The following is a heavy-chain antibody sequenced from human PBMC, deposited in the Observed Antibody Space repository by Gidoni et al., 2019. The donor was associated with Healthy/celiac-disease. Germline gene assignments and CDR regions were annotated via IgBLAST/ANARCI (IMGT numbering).Heavy chain of an antibody. D-gene: IGHD6-19*01. J-gene: IGHJ3*02. CDR1: GYTFTSYY. CDR3: ASPLYSSGWYPDAFDI. CDR2: INPSGGST. V-gene: IGHV1-46*01. Sequence: QVQLVQSGAEVKKPGASVTVSCTASGYTFTSYYMHWVRQAPGQGLEWMGIINPSGGSTIYAQKFQGRVTMTRDTSTSTVYMELSSLRSEDTAVYYCASPLYSSGWYPDAFDIWGQGTMVTVSS.